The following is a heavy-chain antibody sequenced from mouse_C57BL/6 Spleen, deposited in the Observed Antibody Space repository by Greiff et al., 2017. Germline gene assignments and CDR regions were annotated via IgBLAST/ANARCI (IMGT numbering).Heavy chain of an antibody. Sequence: QVQLQQSDAELVKPGASVKISCKVSGYTFTDHTIHWMKQRPEQGLEWIGYIYPRDGSTKYNEKFKGKATLTADKSSSTAYMQLSSLTSEDSAVYYCARCANDCSNAMDDWGQGTTVTVSS. J-gene: IGHJ4*01. D-gene: IGHD1-1*01. V-gene: IGHV1-78*01. CDR3: ARCANDCSNAMDD. CDR1: GYTFTDHT. CDR2: IYPRDGST.